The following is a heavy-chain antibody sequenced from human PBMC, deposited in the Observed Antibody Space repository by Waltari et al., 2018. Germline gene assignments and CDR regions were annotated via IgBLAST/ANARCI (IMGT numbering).Heavy chain of an antibody. J-gene: IGHJ4*02. V-gene: IGHV1-69*15. CDR3: ARGPSRDYYDSSGYSF. D-gene: IGHD3-22*01. CDR1: GGTFSSYA. Sequence: QVQLVQSGAEVKKPGSSVKVSCKASGGTFSSYAISWVRQAPGQGLEWMGRIIPIFGTANYAQKVQGRVTITADESTSPAYMELSSLRSEDTAVYYCARGPSRDYYDSSGYSFWGQGTLVTVSS. CDR2: IIPIFGTA.